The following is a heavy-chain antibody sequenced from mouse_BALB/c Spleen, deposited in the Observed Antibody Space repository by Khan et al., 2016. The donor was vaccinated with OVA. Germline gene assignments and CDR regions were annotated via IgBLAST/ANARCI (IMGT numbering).Heavy chain of an antibody. D-gene: IGHD3-2*02. Sequence: EVELVESGGDLVKPGGSLKLSCTASGFTFTSYSMSWVHQTPGKRLEWVASINTGGDYTSYPDNLKGRFTFSIDNANNTLYMQMSDLKSEDTAMYDCADHLTEAMAYWGQGTLVTVSA. CDR2: INTGGDYT. V-gene: IGHV5-6*01. J-gene: IGHJ3*01. CDR1: GFTFTSYS. CDR3: ADHLTEAMAY.